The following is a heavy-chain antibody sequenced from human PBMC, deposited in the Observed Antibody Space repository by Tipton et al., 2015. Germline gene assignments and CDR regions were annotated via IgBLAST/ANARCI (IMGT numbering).Heavy chain of an antibody. CDR3: AKETGYNSGWEDH. Sequence: SLRLSCAASGFTFSSWWMHWVRQAPGKGLVWVSALSGSGINTYYADSVKGRFTLSRDNSKNTLFLQMNSLRAEDTAVYYCAKETGYNSGWEDHWGQGTLVTVSS. CDR2: LSGSGINT. CDR1: GFTFSSWW. V-gene: IGHV3-23*01. J-gene: IGHJ4*02. D-gene: IGHD6-19*01.